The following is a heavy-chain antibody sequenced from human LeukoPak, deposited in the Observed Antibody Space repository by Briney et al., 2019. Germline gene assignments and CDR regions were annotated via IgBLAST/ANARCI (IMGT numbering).Heavy chain of an antibody. J-gene: IGHJ6*02. CDR3: ARERVYYGSGGGLMDAYLFYYYGMDV. Sequence: PGGSLRLSCAASGFPVSSNYMSWVRQAPGKGLEWGSVIHSGGSTNYADSVKGRFTISRDASKNTLYLQMNSVRAEDTAVYYCARERVYYGSGGGLMDAYLFYYYGMDVWGQGTTVTVSS. D-gene: IGHD3-10*01. CDR1: GFPVSSNY. CDR2: IHSGGST. V-gene: IGHV3-53*01.